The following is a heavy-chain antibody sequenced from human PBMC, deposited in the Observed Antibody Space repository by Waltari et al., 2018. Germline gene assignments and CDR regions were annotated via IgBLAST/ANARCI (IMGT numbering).Heavy chain of an antibody. CDR1: GYTFTSYY. CDR3: ARARWEYGSGSFPDY. J-gene: IGHJ4*02. V-gene: IGHV1-46*01. CDR2: INPSGGST. D-gene: IGHD3-10*01. Sequence: QVQLVQSGAEVKKPGASVKVSCKASGYTFTSYYMHWVRQAPGQGLEWMGRINPSGGSTSYAQKFQGRVTMTRDTSTSTVYMELSSLRSEDTAVYYCARARWEYGSGSFPDYWGQGTLVTVSS.